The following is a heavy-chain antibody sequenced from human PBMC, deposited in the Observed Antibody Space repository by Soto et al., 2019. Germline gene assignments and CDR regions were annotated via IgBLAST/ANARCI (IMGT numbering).Heavy chain of an antibody. CDR2: INAGNGNT. Sequence: ASVKVSCKASGHTFTSYDMHWVRQAPGQRLEWMGWINAGNGNTKYSQKFQGRVTITRDTTASTAYMELSSLRSEDTAVYYCAKDEYYYSRSGYYIFDSWGQGTLVTVSS. J-gene: IGHJ4*02. CDR3: AKDEYYYSRSGYYIFDS. D-gene: IGHD3-22*01. CDR1: GHTFTSYD. V-gene: IGHV1-3*01.